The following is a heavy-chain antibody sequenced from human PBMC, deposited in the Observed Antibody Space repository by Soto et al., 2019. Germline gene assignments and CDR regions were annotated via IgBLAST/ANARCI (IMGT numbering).Heavy chain of an antibody. V-gene: IGHV3-33*01. CDR3: ARTGGSGSYPDYYYYYGMDV. CDR1: GFTFSSYG. CDR2: IWYDGSNK. Sequence: GGSLRLSCAASGFTFSSYGMHWVRQAPGKGLEWVAVIWYDGSNKYYADSVKGRFTISRDNSKNTLYLQMNSLRAEDTAVYYCARTGGSGSYPDYYYYYGMDVWGQGTTVTVSS. J-gene: IGHJ6*02. D-gene: IGHD3-10*01.